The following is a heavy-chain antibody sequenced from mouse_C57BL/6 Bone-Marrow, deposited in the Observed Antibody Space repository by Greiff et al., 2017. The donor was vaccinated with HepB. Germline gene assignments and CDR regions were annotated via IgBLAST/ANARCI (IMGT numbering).Heavy chain of an antibody. Sequence: QVQLKESGAELARPGASVKLSCKASGYTFTSYGISWVKQRTGQGLEWIGEIYPRSGNTYYNEKFKGKATLTADKSSSTAYMELRSLTSEDSAVYFCARSGGPWFAYWGQGTLVTVSA. J-gene: IGHJ3*01. CDR3: ARSGGPWFAY. CDR2: IYPRSGNT. D-gene: IGHD3-1*01. V-gene: IGHV1-81*01. CDR1: GYTFTSYG.